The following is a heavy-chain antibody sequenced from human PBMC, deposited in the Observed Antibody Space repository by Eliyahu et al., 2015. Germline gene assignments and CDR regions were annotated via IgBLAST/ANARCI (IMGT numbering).Heavy chain of an antibody. J-gene: IGHJ4*02. Sequence: EVQLVESGGGXVKPGGXLRLXXAAXGXXXXNAWMSWVRQAPGKGLEWVGRIKSKTDGGTTDYAAPVKGRFTISRDDSXNTLYLQMNSLKTEDTAVYYCTTTWIREYYFDYWGQGTLVTVSS. D-gene: IGHD5-18*01. CDR3: TTTWIREYYFDY. V-gene: IGHV3-15*01. CDR2: IKSKTDGGTT. CDR1: GXXXXNAW.